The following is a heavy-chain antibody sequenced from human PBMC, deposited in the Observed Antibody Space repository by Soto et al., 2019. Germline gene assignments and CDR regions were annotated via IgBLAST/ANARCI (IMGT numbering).Heavy chain of an antibody. CDR1: GGSISSGGYS. CDR3: ARDGGYGDYVGAFDI. D-gene: IGHD4-17*01. CDR2: IYHSGST. Sequence: SETLSLTCAVSGGSISSGGYSWSWIRQPPGKGLEWIGYIYHSGSTYYNPSLKSRVTISVDRSKNQFPLKLSSVTAADTAVYYCARDGGYGDYVGAFDIWGQGTMVTVSS. V-gene: IGHV4-30-2*01. J-gene: IGHJ3*02.